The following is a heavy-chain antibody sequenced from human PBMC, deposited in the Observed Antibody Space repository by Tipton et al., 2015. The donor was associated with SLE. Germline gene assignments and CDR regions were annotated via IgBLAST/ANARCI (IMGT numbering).Heavy chain of an antibody. CDR2: ISHDGGA. V-gene: IGHV4-34*01. CDR1: DGSLSGYY. D-gene: IGHD6-13*01. CDR3: ARDGGQRVISGTYDFYYYGLDV. J-gene: IGHJ6*02. Sequence: TLSLTCTVFDGSLSGYYWAWLRQSPGKGLEWIGEISHDGGANYNPSLESRGTISLETSKNQFSLKLTSVTAADTAVYYCARDGGQRVISGTYDFYYYGLDVWGQGTTLTVSS.